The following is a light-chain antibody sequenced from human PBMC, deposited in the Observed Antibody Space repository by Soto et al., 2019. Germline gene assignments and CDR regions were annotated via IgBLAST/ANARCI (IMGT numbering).Light chain of an antibody. CDR3: QQYNNWPLT. V-gene: IGKV3-15*01. CDR2: GAS. Sequence: EIVMTQSAATLSVSPGERASLTCRASQSVSTNLAWYQQKPGQTPRLLIYGASTGATGIPARCSGSGSGTEFTLTISSLQSEDFAVYYCQQYNNWPLTFGGGTKVDIK. J-gene: IGKJ4*01. CDR1: QSVSTN.